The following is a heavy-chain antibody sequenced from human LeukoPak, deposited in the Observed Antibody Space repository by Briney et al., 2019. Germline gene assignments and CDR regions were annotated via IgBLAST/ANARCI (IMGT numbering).Heavy chain of an antibody. Sequence: ASVKVSCKASGYTFTSYYTHWVRQAPGQGLEWMGIINPSGGSTSYAQKFQSRVTMTRDMSTSTVYMELSSLRSEDTAVYYCARDRVVGAYDFDYWGQGTLVTVSS. CDR1: GYTFTSYY. CDR2: INPSGGST. V-gene: IGHV1-46*01. J-gene: IGHJ4*02. D-gene: IGHD2-15*01. CDR3: ARDRVVGAYDFDY.